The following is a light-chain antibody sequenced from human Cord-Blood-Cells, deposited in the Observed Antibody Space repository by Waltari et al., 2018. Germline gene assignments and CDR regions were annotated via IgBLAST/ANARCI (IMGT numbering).Light chain of an antibody. CDR2: DAS. CDR3: QQRSNWPLT. CDR1: QSVSSY. J-gene: IGKJ4*01. V-gene: IGKV3-11*01. Sequence: EIVLTQSPATLSLSPGERATLSCRASQSVSSYLAWYQQKPCQAPSLLIYDASNRATGIPDRFSGSGSGTDFTLTISSLEPEDFAVYYCQQRSNWPLTFGGGTKVEIK.